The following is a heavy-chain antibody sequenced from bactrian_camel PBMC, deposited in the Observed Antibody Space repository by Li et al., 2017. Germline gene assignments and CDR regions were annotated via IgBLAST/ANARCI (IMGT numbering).Heavy chain of an antibody. V-gene: IGHV3S55*01. J-gene: IGHJ4*01. CDR1: GFIVGGC. CDR2: ITQFGTA. D-gene: IGHD4*01. Sequence: HVQLVESGGDSVQAGGSLRLPCASSGFIVGGCMAWFRQAPGKERERVADITQFGTATYADSVKDRFTISRDNAKNTLYLQMNSLKPEDTAMYYCAARPCATGSFEHWGQGTQVTVS. CDR3: AARPCATGSFEH.